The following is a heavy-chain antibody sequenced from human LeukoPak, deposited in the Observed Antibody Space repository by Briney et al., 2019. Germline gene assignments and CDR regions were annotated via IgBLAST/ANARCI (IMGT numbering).Heavy chain of an antibody. D-gene: IGHD3-22*01. CDR2: IYYSGST. CDR1: GGSFSGYY. J-gene: IGHJ6*03. CDR3: ARGALRTVVVGTRYYYYMDV. V-gene: IGHV4-59*01. Sequence: SETLSLTCAVYGGSFSGYYWSWIRQPPGKGLEWIGYIYYSGSTNYNPSLKSRGTISLDTSKNQLSLKVRSLTAADTAVYYCARGALRTVVVGTRYYYYMDVWGKGTTVTISS.